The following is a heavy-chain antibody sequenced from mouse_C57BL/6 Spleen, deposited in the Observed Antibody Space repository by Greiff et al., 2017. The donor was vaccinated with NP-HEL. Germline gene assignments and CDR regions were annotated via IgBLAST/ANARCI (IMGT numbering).Heavy chain of an antibody. D-gene: IGHD1-1*01. CDR3: ARGGYGSSYDY. J-gene: IGHJ2*01. Sequence: EVMLVESGGGLVKPGGSLKLSCAASGFTFSSYAMSWVRQTPEKRLEWVATISDGGSYTYYPDNVKGRFPISRDNAKNNLYLQMSHLKSEDTAMYYCARGGYGSSYDYWGQGTTLTVSS. V-gene: IGHV5-4*03. CDR1: GFTFSSYA. CDR2: ISDGGSYT.